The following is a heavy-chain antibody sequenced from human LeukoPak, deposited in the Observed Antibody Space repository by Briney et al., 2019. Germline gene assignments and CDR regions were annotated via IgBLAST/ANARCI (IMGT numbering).Heavy chain of an antibody. CDR1: GFTFSSYA. CDR2: ITTSGGDT. J-gene: IGHJ1*01. Sequence: PGGSLRLSCAASGFTFSSYAMGWVRQAPGKGLEWVSTITTSGGDTYYADSVKGRFTISRDNSKSTLYLQMNSLGAENTAVYYCASHLMLSSGYYGVLDWGQGTLVTVSS. D-gene: IGHD6-19*01. V-gene: IGHV3-23*01. CDR3: ASHLMLSSGYYGVLD.